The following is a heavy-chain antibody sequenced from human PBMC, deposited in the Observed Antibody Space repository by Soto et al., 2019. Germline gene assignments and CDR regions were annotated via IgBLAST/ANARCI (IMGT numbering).Heavy chain of an antibody. CDR3: AMGFEGCSSTSCYPRRWNYYYGMDV. Sequence: PSETLSLTCTVSGGSISSYYWSWIRQPAGKGLEWIGRIYTSGSTNYNPSLKSRVTMSVDTSKNQFSLKLSSVTAADTAVYYCAMGFEGCSSTSCYPRRWNYYYGMDVWGQGTKVTVSS. CDR1: GGSISSYY. CDR2: IYTSGST. D-gene: IGHD2-2*01. V-gene: IGHV4-4*07. J-gene: IGHJ6*02.